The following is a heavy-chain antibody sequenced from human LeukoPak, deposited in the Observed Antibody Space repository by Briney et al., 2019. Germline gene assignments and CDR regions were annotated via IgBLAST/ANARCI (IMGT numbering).Heavy chain of an antibody. CDR3: ARTHGGSSWSRGLDAFDI. CDR2: IYHSGST. J-gene: IGHJ3*02. Sequence: PSETLSLTCTVSGVSISSGGYYWSWIRQPPGKGLEWIGYIYHSGSTYYNPSLKSRVTISVDRSKNQFSLKLSSVTAADTAVYYCARTHGGSSWSRGLDAFDIWGQGTMVTVSS. CDR1: GVSISSGGYY. D-gene: IGHD6-13*01. V-gene: IGHV4-30-2*01.